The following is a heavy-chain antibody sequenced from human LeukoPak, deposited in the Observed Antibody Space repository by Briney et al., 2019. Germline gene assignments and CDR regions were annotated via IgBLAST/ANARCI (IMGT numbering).Heavy chain of an antibody. D-gene: IGHD3-9*01. CDR1: GFTFSSYA. CDR3: AKAANYDILTGYYLDY. CDR2: ITGGGDTT. V-gene: IGHV3-23*01. Sequence: GGSLRLSCAASGFTFSSYAMTWVRQAPGKGLEWVSAITGGGDTTYYADSAKGRFTISRDNSKNTLYLQMNNLRAEDTAIYYCAKAANYDILTGYYLDYWGQGTLVTVSS. J-gene: IGHJ4*02.